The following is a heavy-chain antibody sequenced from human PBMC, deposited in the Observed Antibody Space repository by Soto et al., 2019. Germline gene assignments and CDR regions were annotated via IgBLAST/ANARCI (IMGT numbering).Heavy chain of an antibody. CDR2: ISAYNGNT. V-gene: IGHV1-18*01. CDR3: ARDLPPVDY. CDR1: GYTFSSYH. Sequence: QIQLVQSGAEVKKPGASVKVSCKASGYTFSSYHITWVRQAPGQGLEWMGWISAYNGNTNYAQNLQGRVTMTTDPSTSTAYLELRSPRSADTAVYSPARDLPPVDYWGQGTLVTVSS. J-gene: IGHJ4*02.